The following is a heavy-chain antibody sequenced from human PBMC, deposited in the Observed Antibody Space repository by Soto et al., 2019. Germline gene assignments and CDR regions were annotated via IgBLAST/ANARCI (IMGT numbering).Heavy chain of an antibody. CDR3: ATVHSTSRSFDY. J-gene: IGHJ4*02. V-gene: IGHV3-23*01. CDR2: TGLNGRTT. Sequence: GSLRLSCAASGFTFSMSAMSWVRQAPGKGLEWVSTTGLNGRTTYYADSVKGRFTVSRDNSKNTLHLQMNSLRAEDTAVYYCATVHSTSRSFDYWGQGTLVTVSS. D-gene: IGHD2-2*01. CDR1: GFTFSMSA.